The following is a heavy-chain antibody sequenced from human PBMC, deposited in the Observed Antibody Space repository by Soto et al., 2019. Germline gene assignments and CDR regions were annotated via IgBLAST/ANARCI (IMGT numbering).Heavy chain of an antibody. V-gene: IGHV2-5*02. Sequence: QITLEESGPTLVKPTQTLTLTCTFSGFSLTTRGVGVGWIRQPPGKALECLALIYWDDDKRYSPSLQSRLSITKDTSKNQVVLTMTNVHPVDTATYYCAHIPNYYQYDWFDPWGQGTLVSVSS. D-gene: IGHD3-16*01. CDR1: GFSLTTRGVG. CDR2: IYWDDDK. CDR3: AHIPNYYQYDWFDP. J-gene: IGHJ5*02.